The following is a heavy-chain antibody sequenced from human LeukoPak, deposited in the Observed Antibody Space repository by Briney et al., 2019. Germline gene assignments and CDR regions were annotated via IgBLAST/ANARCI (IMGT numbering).Heavy chain of an antibody. CDR1: GFTFSGYG. V-gene: IGHV3-48*01. D-gene: IGHD3-22*01. CDR2: ISSSSSTI. CDR3: ARVDYDSSGYYGTGYYYYMDV. Sequence: GGSLRLSCAASGFTFSGYGMNWVRQAPGKGLEWVSYISSSSSTIYYADSVKGRFTISRDNAKNSLYLQMNSLRAEDMAVYYCARVDYDSSGYYGTGYYYYMDVWGKGTTLTVSS. J-gene: IGHJ6*03.